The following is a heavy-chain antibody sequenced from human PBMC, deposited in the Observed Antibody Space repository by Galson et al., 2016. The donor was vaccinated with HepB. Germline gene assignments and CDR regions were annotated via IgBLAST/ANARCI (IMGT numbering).Heavy chain of an antibody. Sequence: SLRLSCAASGFIFSDYYMSWLRQAPGKGLEWISYISRSSSYIIYADSVKGRFTISRDDAKNSLHLQMNSLRAEDTAVYYCAKANIIMVTLGVFLDTWGQGTLVTVSS. CDR2: ISRSSSYI. D-gene: IGHD2-15*01. CDR1: GFIFSDYY. J-gene: IGHJ1*01. V-gene: IGHV3-11*06. CDR3: AKANIIMVTLGVFLDT.